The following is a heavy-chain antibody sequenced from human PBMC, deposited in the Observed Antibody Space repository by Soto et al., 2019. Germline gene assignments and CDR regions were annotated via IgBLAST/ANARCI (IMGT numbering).Heavy chain of an antibody. CDR3: AKDVSREFDY. J-gene: IGHJ4*02. Sequence: ASVKVSCKASGYTFTNYYMHWVRQAPGQGPEWMGVIDPSGGSTNYAQRFQGRVTMTRDTSTSTVYMEVSSLRSDDTAVYYCAKDVSREFDYWGQGTLVTVS. D-gene: IGHD3-3*02. CDR2: IDPSGGST. V-gene: IGHV1-46*01. CDR1: GYTFTNYY.